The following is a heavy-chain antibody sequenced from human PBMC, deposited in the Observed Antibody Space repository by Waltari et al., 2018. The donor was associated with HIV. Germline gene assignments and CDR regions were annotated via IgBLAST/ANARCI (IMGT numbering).Heavy chain of an antibody. CDR1: GFTFSNAW. D-gene: IGHD3-22*01. J-gene: IGHJ5*02. CDR2: IKTQSDGEAT. Sequence: DVQLVESGGGLVEPGGSLRLSCTASGFTFSNAWMSWVRQIPGKGLEWVGRIKTQSDGEATEYAAPVKGRFSISRDDSKNTVFLLVDGLEIGDTAIYYCVVEGKRSDYHYPTGGWFGPWGQGTLLTVSA. V-gene: IGHV3-15*01. CDR3: VVEGKRSDYHYPTGGWFGP.